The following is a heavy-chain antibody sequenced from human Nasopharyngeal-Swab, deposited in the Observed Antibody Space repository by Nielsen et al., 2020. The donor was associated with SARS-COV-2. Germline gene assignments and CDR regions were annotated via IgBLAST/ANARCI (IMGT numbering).Heavy chain of an antibody. V-gene: IGHV1-24*01. CDR3: ATSAPYCSSTSCSYWFDP. D-gene: IGHD2-2*01. CDR2: FDPEAGET. Sequence: SVPVSRQVSGYTLTELSMHWVRPAPGKGLDWMGGFDPEAGETIYAQKFQGRVTMTEDTSTDTDYMELSSLRSEDTAVYYCATSAPYCSSTSCSYWFDPWGQGTLVTVSS. CDR1: GYTLTELS. J-gene: IGHJ5*02.